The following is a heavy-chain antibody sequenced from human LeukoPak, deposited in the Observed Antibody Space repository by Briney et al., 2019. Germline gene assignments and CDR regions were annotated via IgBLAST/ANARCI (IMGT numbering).Heavy chain of an antibody. J-gene: IGHJ4*02. V-gene: IGHV3-23*03. CDR2: ILGGGRRT. Sequence: GKSLRLSCAASGFTFDTYSMSWVRQAPGKGLEWVSSILGGGRRTYCADSVKGRFIISRDSSTDTLSLQMNSLRVEDTAIYYCLKDRVPDGVWSADCWGQETLVTVSS. CDR3: LKDRVPDGVWSADC. CDR1: GFTFDTYS. D-gene: IGHD2-8*02.